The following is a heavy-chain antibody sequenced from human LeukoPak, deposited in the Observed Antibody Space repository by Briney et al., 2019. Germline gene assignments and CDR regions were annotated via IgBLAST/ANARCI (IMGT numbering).Heavy chain of an antibody. CDR2: LKEDVSAR. J-gene: IGHJ4*02. CDR3: ARGPPYGSRSDFLDY. Sequence: GGSLRLSCAASGFTFSNYAMSWVRQAPGKGLEWVASLKEDVSARNLVDSVKGRLTISTDNAKNSLNLQMNSLRVEDTAVYYCARGPPYGSRSDFLDYWGLGTLVTVSS. D-gene: IGHD3-10*01. CDR1: GFTFSNYA. V-gene: IGHV3-7*01.